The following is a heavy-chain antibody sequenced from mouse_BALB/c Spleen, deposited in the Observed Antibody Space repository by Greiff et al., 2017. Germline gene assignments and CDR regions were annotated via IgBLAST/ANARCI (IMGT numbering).Heavy chain of an antibody. V-gene: IGHV3-2*02. D-gene: IGHD1-1*01. CDR2: ISYSGST. CDR1: GYSITSDYA. J-gene: IGHJ2*01. CDR3: ARRRLRSSFDY. Sequence: EVKLVESGPGLVKPSQSLSLTCTVTGYSITSDYAWNWIRQFPGNKLEWMGYISYSGSTSYNPSLKSRISITRDTSKNQFFLQLNSVTTEDTATYYCARRRLRSSFDYWGQGTTLTVSS.